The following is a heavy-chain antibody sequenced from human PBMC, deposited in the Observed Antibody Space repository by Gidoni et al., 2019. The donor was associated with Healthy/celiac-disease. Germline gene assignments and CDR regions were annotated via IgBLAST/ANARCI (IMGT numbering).Heavy chain of an antibody. J-gene: IGHJ5*02. CDR3: ARVEGGYDYIWGSYRSGNWFDP. V-gene: IGHV1-8*01. CDR2: MNPNSGNT. D-gene: IGHD3-16*02. Sequence: QVQLVQSGAEVKKPGASVKVSCKASGYTFTSYDINWVRQATGQGLEWMGWMNPNSGNTGYAQKFQGRVTMTRNTSISTAYMELSSLRSEDTAVYYCARVEGGYDYIWGSYRSGNWFDPWGQGTLVTVSS. CDR1: GYTFTSYD.